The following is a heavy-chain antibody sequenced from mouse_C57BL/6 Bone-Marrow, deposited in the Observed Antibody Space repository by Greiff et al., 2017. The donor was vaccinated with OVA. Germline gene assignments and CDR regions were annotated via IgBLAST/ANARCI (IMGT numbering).Heavy chain of an antibody. V-gene: IGHV14-4*01. Sequence: VQLQQSGAELVRPGASVKLSCTASGFNIKDDYMHWVKQRPEQGLEWIGWIDPENGDTEYASKFQGKATITADTSSNTAYLQRSSLTSEDTAVYYCTPYGNSDTRGDGATLSDSS. J-gene: IGHJ2*01. CDR1: GFNIKDDY. D-gene: IGHD2-1*01. CDR3: TPYGNSDT. CDR2: IDPENGDT.